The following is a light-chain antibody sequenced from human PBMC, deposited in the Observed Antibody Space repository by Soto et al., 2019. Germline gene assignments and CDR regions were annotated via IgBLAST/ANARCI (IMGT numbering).Light chain of an antibody. CDR3: LQDINYPWT. J-gene: IGKJ1*01. Sequence: DIQMTQSASTLSASVGDRVTITCRSSESISSWLAWYQQKPGKVPKLLIYDASSLESGVPPRFSGSGSGTDFTLAISSLQPEDSATYYCLQDINYPWTFGQGTKVDI. CDR1: ESISSW. V-gene: IGKV1-5*01. CDR2: DAS.